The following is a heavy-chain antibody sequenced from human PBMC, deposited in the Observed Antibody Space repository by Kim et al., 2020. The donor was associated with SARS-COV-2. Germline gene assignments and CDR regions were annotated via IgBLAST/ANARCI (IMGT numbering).Heavy chain of an antibody. CDR3: ARRGWFGNPFDH. CDR2: IYYSGST. D-gene: IGHD3-10*01. Sequence: SETLSLTCTVSGGSISTGGYYWSWIRQHPGKGLECIGYIYYSGSTYYNPSLKSRVTISVDTSKNQFSLKLSSVTAADTAVYYCARRGWFGNPFDHWGQGILVTVSS. J-gene: IGHJ4*02. V-gene: IGHV4-31*03. CDR1: GGSISTGGYY.